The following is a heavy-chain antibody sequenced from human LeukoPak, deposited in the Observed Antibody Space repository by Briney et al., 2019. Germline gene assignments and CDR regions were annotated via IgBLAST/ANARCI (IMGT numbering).Heavy chain of an antibody. V-gene: IGHV1-69*05. D-gene: IGHD3-22*01. J-gene: IGHJ1*01. CDR2: IIPIFGTA. CDR3: AGLNYYDSSCYPQTEYFQH. CDR1: GGTFSSYA. Sequence: SVKVSFKGSGGTFSSYAISWVRQAPGQGLEWMGRIIPIFGTAYYAQKFQGRVTITTDESTSTAYMELSSLRSEDTAVYYCAGLNYYDSSCYPQTEYFQHWGQGTLVTVSS.